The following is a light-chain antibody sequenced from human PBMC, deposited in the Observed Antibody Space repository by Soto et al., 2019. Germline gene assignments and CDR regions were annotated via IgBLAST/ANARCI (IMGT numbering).Light chain of an antibody. CDR3: LRYDNWPLT. Sequence: EIVMTQSPATLSVSPGESATLSCRASQSISGNVAWYQQKPGLAPRLLIYHTSTRATGVPARFSGSGSGTEFSLTISSLQSEDSAVYFCLRYDNWPLTFGGGTKVDIK. CDR1: QSISGN. J-gene: IGKJ4*01. V-gene: IGKV3-15*01. CDR2: HTS.